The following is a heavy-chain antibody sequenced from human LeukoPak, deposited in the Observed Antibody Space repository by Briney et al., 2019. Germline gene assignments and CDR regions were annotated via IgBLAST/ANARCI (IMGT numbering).Heavy chain of an antibody. CDR1: GFTFSSYG. V-gene: IGHV3-33*01. CDR2: IWYDGSNK. D-gene: IGHD2-21*02. J-gene: IGHJ4*02. CDR3: ARGSSNCGGDCLDN. Sequence: GGSLRLSCAASGFTFSSYGMHWVRQAPGKGLEWVAVIWYDGSNKYCADSVKGRFTISRDNSKNTLYLQMNSLRAEDTAVYYCARGSSNCGGDCLDNWGQGTLVTVSS.